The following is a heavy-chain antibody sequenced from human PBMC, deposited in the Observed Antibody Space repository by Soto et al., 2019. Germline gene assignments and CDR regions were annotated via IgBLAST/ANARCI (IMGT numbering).Heavy chain of an antibody. CDR1: GFTFSSFA. D-gene: IGHD3-10*01. J-gene: IGHJ4*02. V-gene: IGHV3-23*01. Sequence: PVGSLRLSCAASGFTFSSFAMSWVRQTPGKGLVWVSAISGSGDTTYYADSVKGRFTISRDNSKNTLSLQMNSLSVDDTAVYYCAKDHFGSGTYYSLIDSWGQGTLVTVSS. CDR2: ISGSGDTT. CDR3: AKDHFGSGTYYSLIDS.